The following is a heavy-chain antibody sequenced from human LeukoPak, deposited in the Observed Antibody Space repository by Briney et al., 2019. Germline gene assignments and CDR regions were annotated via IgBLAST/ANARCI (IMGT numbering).Heavy chain of an antibody. Sequence: PSQTLSLTCAVSGGSISSGDYYWSWIRQPPGKGLEWIGYIYYSGSTYYNPSLKSRVTISVDTSKNQFSLKLSAVTAADTAVYYCARAACSTSCYMYYSGMDVWGQGTTVTVSS. V-gene: IGHV4-30-4*01. CDR3: ARAACSTSCYMYYSGMDV. J-gene: IGHJ6*02. CDR2: IYYSGST. D-gene: IGHD2-2*02. CDR1: GGSISSGDYY.